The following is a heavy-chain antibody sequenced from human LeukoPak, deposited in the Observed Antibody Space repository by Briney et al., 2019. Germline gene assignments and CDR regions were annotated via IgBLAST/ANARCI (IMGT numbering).Heavy chain of an antibody. CDR3: ARDRGRVRYGDAFEF. V-gene: IGHV4-59*02. J-gene: IGHJ3*01. CDR2: IHNSGTT. D-gene: IGHD4-17*01. Sequence: SETLSLTCSVSGGSVSSFYWGCVRQPPGKGLEWLGHIHNSGTTNYNPSLKSRVTISLDTSNNQFSLNLRSVTAADTAVYFCARDRGRVRYGDAFEFWGQGKMVTVSS. CDR1: GGSVSSFY.